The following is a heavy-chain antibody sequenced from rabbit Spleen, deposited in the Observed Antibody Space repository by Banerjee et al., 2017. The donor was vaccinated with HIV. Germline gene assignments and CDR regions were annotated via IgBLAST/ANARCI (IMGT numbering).Heavy chain of an antibody. Sequence: QEQLVESGGGLVQPEGSLTLTCKASGFSFNSGYDMCWVRQAPGKGLEWIACINAGSSGSTGYASWAKGRFTISKTSSTVDLRMTSLTAADTATYFCARYVSANQACDLWGPGTLVTVS. V-gene: IGHV1S45*01. CDR2: INAGSSGST. CDR1: GFSFNSGYD. D-gene: IGHD1-1*01. J-gene: IGHJ6*01. CDR3: ARYVSANQACDL.